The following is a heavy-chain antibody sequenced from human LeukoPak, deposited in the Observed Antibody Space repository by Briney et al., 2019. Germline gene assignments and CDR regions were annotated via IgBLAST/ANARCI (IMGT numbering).Heavy chain of an antibody. Sequence: GGSLRLSCAASGFTFSSYGMHWVRQAPGKGLEWVAVISYDGSNKYYADSVKGRFTISRDNSKNTLYLQMNSLRAEDTAVYYCAKGHGTLNYYDSSGYFREWYFDYWAREPWSPSPQ. CDR2: ISYDGSNK. CDR1: GFTFSSYG. CDR3: AKGHGTLNYYDSSGYFREWYFDY. V-gene: IGHV3-30*18. J-gene: IGHJ4*02. D-gene: IGHD3-22*01.